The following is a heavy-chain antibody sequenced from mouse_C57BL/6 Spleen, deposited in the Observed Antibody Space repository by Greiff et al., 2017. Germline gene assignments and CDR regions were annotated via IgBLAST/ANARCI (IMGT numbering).Heavy chain of an antibody. V-gene: IGHV2-6-1*01. CDR1: GFSLTSYG. J-gene: IGHJ4*01. CDR3: ARHNWEGAMDY. CDR2: LWSDGST. Sequence: QVQLKEPGPGLVAPSQSLSITCTVSGFSLTSYGVHWVRQPPGKGLEWLVVLWSDGSTTYNSALKSRLSISQNNSKSQVFLKMNSLQTDDTAMYXCARHNWEGAMDYWGQGTSVTVSS. D-gene: IGHD4-1*01.